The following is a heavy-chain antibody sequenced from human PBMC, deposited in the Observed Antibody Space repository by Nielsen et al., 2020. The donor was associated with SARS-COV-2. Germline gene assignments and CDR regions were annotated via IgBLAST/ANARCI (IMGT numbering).Heavy chain of an antibody. D-gene: IGHD6-13*01. CDR3: ARDVYSSSPNWFDP. CDR1: GFTFSSYA. CDR2: ISSSSSYI. Sequence: GGSLRLSCAASGFTFSSYAMSWVRQAPGKGLEWVSSISSSSSYIYYADSVKGRFTISRDNAKNSLYLQMNSLRAEDTAVYYCARDVYSSSPNWFDPWGQGTPVTVSS. V-gene: IGHV3-21*01. J-gene: IGHJ5*02.